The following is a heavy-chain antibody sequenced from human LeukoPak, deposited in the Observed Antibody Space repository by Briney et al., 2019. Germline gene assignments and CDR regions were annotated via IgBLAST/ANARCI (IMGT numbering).Heavy chain of an antibody. CDR2: INTDGTVT. D-gene: IGHD6-19*01. J-gene: IGHJ4*02. CDR1: GFTFSKYW. CDR3: ATKQWLAPPPDS. V-gene: IGHV3-74*01. Sequence: GGFLRLSCAASGFTFSKYWMLWVRQAPGKGLESISRINTDGTVTTYADSVKGRFTVSRDNADNTMFLQMNSVRDEDTAVYYCATKQWLAPPPDSWGQGTPVTVSS.